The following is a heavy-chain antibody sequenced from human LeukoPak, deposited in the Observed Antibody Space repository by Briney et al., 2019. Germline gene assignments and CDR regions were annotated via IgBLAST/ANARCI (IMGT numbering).Heavy chain of an antibody. CDR2: ISGSGGRT. D-gene: IGHD6-19*01. CDR3: AKGSSDWSGPTGVFDY. V-gene: IGHV3-23*01. J-gene: IGHJ4*02. Sequence: PGGSLRLSCAASGFTFSNYAMSWVRQAPGKGPEWVSAISGSGGRTYHADSVKGRFTISRDNSKNTLYLQMNSLRVDDTAVCYCAKGSSDWSGPTGVFDYWGQGTLVTGSS. CDR1: GFTFSNYA.